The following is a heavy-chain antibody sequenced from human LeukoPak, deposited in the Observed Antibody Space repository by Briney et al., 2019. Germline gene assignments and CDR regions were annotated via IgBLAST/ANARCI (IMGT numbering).Heavy chain of an antibody. V-gene: IGHV1-46*01. J-gene: IGHJ4*02. CDR1: GYTFTSYY. CDR3: ARVGVAAAGTFRWHFDY. D-gene: IGHD6-13*01. CDR2: INPSGGST. Sequence: ASVKVSCKASGYTFTSYYMHWVRQAPGQGLEWMGIINPSGGSTSYAQKFQGRVTMTRDTSTSTVYMELSSLRSEDTAVYYCARVGVAAAGTFRWHFDYWGQGTLVTVSS.